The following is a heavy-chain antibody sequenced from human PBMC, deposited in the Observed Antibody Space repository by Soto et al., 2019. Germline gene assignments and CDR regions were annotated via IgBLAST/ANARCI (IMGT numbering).Heavy chain of an antibody. V-gene: IGHV3-48*02. CDR1: GFTLSAYS. CDR2: INSGSDTL. D-gene: IGHD2-15*01. CDR3: ARPDLDRPTYCGLDV. Sequence: EVQLVESGGGWVQPGGSLRLSCAASGFTLSAYSMNWVRQAPGKGLEWSSFINSGSDTLYYGDYVKGRFTISRDNAKNTLDLQINSLRDDDTAVYYCARPDLDRPTYCGLDVCGQGTTVTVSS. J-gene: IGHJ6*02.